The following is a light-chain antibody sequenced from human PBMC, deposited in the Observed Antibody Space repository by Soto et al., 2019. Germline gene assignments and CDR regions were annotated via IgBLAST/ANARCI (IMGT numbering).Light chain of an antibody. CDR3: QQYNSWPPLT. J-gene: IGKJ4*01. CDR1: QSVSGN. Sequence: EIVMPQSPATLSVSPGERATLSCRASQSVSGNLAWYQQKPCQAPRLLIYGASTRATGIPARFSGIGSGTECTLTISSLQSADFAVYYCQQYNSWPPLTFGGGTKVEIK. V-gene: IGKV3-15*01. CDR2: GAS.